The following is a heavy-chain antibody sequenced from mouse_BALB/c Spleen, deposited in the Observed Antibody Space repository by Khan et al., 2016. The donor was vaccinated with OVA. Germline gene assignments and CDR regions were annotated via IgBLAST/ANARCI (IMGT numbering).Heavy chain of an antibody. V-gene: IGHV1S136*01. CDR2: INPYNDGT. CDR3: ARRDYFDSSWIAY. Sequence: VQLKESGPELVKPGASVKMSCKASGYTFTSYVMHWVKQKPGQGLEWIGYINPYNDGTKYNEKFKGKATLTSDKSSSTAYMELSSLTSEDSAVYNCARRDYFDSSWIAYWGQGTLVTVSA. CDR1: GYTFTSYV. D-gene: IGHD1-1*01. J-gene: IGHJ3*01.